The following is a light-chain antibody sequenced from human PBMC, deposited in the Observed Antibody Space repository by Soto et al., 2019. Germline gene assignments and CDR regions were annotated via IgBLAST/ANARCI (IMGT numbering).Light chain of an antibody. J-gene: IGKJ1*01. Sequence: EIVLTQSPATLSLSPGERATLSCRASQSVSTYLAWYQQKPGQAPRLLIYDASKRATGIPARFSGSGSGTDFTLTINSLEPDDFGVYYCQQRSNWPPTWTFGQGTKVDIK. V-gene: IGKV3-11*01. CDR1: QSVSTY. CDR2: DAS. CDR3: QQRSNWPPTWT.